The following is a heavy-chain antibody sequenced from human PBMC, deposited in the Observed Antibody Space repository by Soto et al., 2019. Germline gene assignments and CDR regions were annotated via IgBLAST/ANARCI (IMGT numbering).Heavy chain of an antibody. J-gene: IGHJ5*02. CDR2: MYYSGST. CDR3: VRHYHWFDP. Sequence: QLQLQESGPGLVKPSETLSLTCTVSGGSITRSSYYWGWIRQPPGKGLEWIGSMYYSGSTYYSPSLKRRVTISIDMSKNEFSLKLSSVTATDTAVYYCVRHYHWFDPWGQGALVTVSS. V-gene: IGHV4-39*01. CDR1: GGSITRSSYY. D-gene: IGHD3-16*02.